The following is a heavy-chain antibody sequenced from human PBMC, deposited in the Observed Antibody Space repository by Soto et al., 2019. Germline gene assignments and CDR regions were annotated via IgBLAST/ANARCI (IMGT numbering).Heavy chain of an antibody. CDR1: GFTLSDYY. CDR2: ISTNSRYT. J-gene: IGHJ6*02. CDR3: ARVYDILTSAWLDP. Sequence: GGSLRLSCAASGFTLSDYYMTWIRQAPGKGLEWISYISTNSRYTKYADSVKGRFTISRDDAKNSLYLQMNSLRVEDTAVYYCARVYDILTSAWLDPWGQGTTVTVSS. D-gene: IGHD3-9*01. V-gene: IGHV3-11*03.